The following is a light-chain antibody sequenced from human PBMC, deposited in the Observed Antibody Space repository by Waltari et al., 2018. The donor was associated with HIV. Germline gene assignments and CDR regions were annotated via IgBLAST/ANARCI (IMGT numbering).Light chain of an antibody. CDR1: SSDVGSYNL. V-gene: IGLV2-23*02. CDR2: EVT. CDR3: CSYAGSGRGV. Sequence: QSALTQPASVSGSPGQSIAISCTGTSSDVGSYNLVSWYQQYPGKAPKLMIYEVTKLPSGVSNRFSASKSCNPASLTISGLHAEDEADYYCCSYAGSGRGVFGGGTKLTVL. J-gene: IGLJ3*02.